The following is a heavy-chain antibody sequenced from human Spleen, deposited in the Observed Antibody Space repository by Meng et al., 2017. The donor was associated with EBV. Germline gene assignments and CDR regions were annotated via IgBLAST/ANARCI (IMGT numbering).Heavy chain of an antibody. CDR2: IYWDDDK. J-gene: IGHJ4*02. Sequence: HITMNESGPTPVKPTRTLTLTCTFSGFSLSTSGVGVGWIRQPSGKALEWLALIYWDDDKRYSPSLKSRLTITKDTSKNQVVLTMTYMDPVDTATYYCTHSPYYSNYADYWGQGTLVTVSS. CDR1: GFSLSTSGVG. CDR3: THSPYYSNYADY. D-gene: IGHD4-11*01. V-gene: IGHV2-5*02.